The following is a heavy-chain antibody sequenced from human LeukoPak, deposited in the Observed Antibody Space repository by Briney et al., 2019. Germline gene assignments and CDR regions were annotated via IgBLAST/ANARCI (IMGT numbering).Heavy chain of an antibody. CDR3: ARDVGGSGSY. J-gene: IGHJ4*02. V-gene: IGHV3-74*01. Sequence: GGSLRLSCAVSGFTFRRYWMHWVRQVPGKGLMWVSRTNEDGSITNYADSVKGRFTISRDNAENTLYLHLNSLRVEDTAIYYCARDVGGSGSYWGQGTLVTASS. CDR2: TNEDGSIT. CDR1: GFTFRRYW. D-gene: IGHD3-10*01.